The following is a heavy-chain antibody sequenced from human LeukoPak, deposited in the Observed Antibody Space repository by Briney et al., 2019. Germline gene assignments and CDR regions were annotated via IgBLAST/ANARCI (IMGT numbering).Heavy chain of an antibody. CDR1: GFTFSSYS. J-gene: IGHJ4*02. CDR2: ISSSSSYI. V-gene: IGHV3-21*01. CDR3: ARVSGYYDSSGYLIY. D-gene: IGHD3-22*01. Sequence: GGSLRLSCAASGFTFSSYSMNWVRQTPGKGLEWVSSISSSSSYIYYADSVKGRFTISRDNAKNSLHLQMNSLRAEDTAVYYCARVSGYYDSSGYLIYWGRGTLVTVSS.